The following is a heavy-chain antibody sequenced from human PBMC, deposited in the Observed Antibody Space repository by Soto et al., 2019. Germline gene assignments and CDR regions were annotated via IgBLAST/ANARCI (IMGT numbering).Heavy chain of an antibody. CDR1: GDSISSYY. CDR3: ARTGYSSGWYDSYGMDV. CDR2: LYYGRSA. J-gene: IGHJ6*02. Sequence: SETLSLTCAVSGDSISSYYCMWIRQPPGKGLESIGYLYYGRSANYNPSLKSRVTLSVDTSKNQFSLKLSSVTAADTAVYYCARTGYSSGWYDSYGMDVWGQGTTVTVSS. D-gene: IGHD6-19*01. V-gene: IGHV4-59*01.